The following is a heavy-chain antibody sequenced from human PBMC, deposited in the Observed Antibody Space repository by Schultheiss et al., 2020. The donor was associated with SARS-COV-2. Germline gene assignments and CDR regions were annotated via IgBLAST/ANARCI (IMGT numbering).Heavy chain of an antibody. Sequence: SETLSLTCTVSGGSVSSGSYYWSWIRQPPGKGLEWIGEINHSGSTNYNPSLKSRVTISVDTSKNQFSLKLRSVTTADTAVYYCARGRAYDSSGTYYYYGMDVWGQGTTVTVSS. D-gene: IGHD3-22*01. V-gene: IGHV4-39*07. CDR2: INHSGST. J-gene: IGHJ6*02. CDR1: GGSVSSGSYY. CDR3: ARGRAYDSSGTYYYYGMDV.